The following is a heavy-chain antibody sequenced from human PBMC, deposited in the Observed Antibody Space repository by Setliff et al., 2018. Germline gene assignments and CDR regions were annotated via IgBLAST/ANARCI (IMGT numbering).Heavy chain of an antibody. V-gene: IGHV5-51*01. D-gene: IGHD3-22*01. CDR3: VRHPYYDSSGYYSYFDY. CDR1: GYAFTNYW. Sequence: PGESLKISCQGSGYAFTNYWIGWVRQMPGKGLEWMEILKPGDSGIRYSPSFQGQVTLSADTSIATAYLHWTSLKASDTAMYYCVRHPYYDSSGYYSYFDYWGQGALVTVSS. J-gene: IGHJ4*02. CDR2: LKPGDSGI.